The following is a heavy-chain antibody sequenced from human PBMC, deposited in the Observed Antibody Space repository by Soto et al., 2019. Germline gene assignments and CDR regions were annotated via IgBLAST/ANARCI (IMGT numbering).Heavy chain of an antibody. J-gene: IGHJ3*02. CDR1: GFTFSSYA. V-gene: IGHV3-30-3*01. D-gene: IGHD5-12*01. CDR3: ARGAWGYDPHNDEFDI. Sequence: GGSLRLSCAASGFTFSSYAMHWVRQAPGKGLEWVAVISYDGSNKYYADSVKGRFTISRDNSKNTLYLQMNSLRAEDTTVYYCARGAWGYDPHNDEFDIWGQGTMVTVAS. CDR2: ISYDGSNK.